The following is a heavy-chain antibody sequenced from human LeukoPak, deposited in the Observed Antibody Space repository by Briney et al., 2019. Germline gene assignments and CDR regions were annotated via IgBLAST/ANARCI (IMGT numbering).Heavy chain of an antibody. CDR1: GFTFSNYW. Sequence: GGSLRLSCAASGFTFSNYWMHWVRQAPGKGLVWVSRIYNDGSSTSYADSVKGRFTISRDNAKSTLYLQMNSLRAEDTAVYYCAKSGYNYDSDAYAFIDYWGQGTLVTVSS. J-gene: IGHJ4*02. V-gene: IGHV3-74*01. D-gene: IGHD3-22*01. CDR2: IYNDGSST. CDR3: AKSGYNYDSDAYAFIDY.